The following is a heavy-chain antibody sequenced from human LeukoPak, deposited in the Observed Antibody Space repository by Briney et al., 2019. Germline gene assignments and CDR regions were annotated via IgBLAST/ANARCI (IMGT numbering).Heavy chain of an antibody. CDR3: ARQYCSSTSCPKDP. CDR2: IIPIFGTA. Sequence: ASVKVSCKASGGTFSSYTISWVRQAPGQGLEWMGGIIPIFGTANYAQKFQGRVTITADESTSTAYMELSSLRSEDTAVYYCARQYCSSTSCPKDPWGQGTLVTVSS. J-gene: IGHJ5*02. CDR1: GGTFSSYT. V-gene: IGHV1-69*01. D-gene: IGHD2-2*01.